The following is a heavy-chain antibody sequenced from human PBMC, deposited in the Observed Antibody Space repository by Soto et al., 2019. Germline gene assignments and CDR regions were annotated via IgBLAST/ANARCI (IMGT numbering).Heavy chain of an antibody. D-gene: IGHD3-16*01. J-gene: IGHJ4*02. CDR1: GYSFSTHW. CDR2: IYPGDSDA. CDR3: ARSQFDYVWGTSGYFDS. V-gene: IGHV5-51*01. Sequence: GESLKISCKGSGYSFSTHWVGWVRQMPGKGLEWMGIIYPGDSDARYSPSFKGQVTISVDESITTAFLQWSSLKASDTAMYYCARSQFDYVWGTSGYFDSWGQGTLVTVSS.